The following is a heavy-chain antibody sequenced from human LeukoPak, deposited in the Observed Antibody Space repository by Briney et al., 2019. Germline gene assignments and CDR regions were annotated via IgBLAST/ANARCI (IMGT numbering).Heavy chain of an antibody. CDR2: ISYTGSSI. CDR1: GFTFSSFE. J-gene: IGHJ4*02. D-gene: IGHD6-13*01. CDR3: ARRRSIQFSAAAFDY. Sequence: GGSLRLSCTASGFTFSSFEMNWVRQAPGKGLEWVSCISYTGSSIYYADSVKGRFTISRDNAKNSLYLQMSSLRAEDMALYYCARRRSIQFSAAAFDYWGQGTLVTVSS. V-gene: IGHV3-48*03.